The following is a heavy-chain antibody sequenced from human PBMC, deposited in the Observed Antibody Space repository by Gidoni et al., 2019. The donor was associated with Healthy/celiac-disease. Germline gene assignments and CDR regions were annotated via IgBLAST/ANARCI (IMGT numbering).Heavy chain of an antibody. J-gene: IGHJ4*02. V-gene: IGHV3-23*01. CDR1: GFTFSSYA. CDR2: ISGSGGST. D-gene: IGHD3-22*01. Sequence: EVQLLESGGGLVQPGGSLRLYCAASGFTFSSYAMSWVRQAPGKGLGWVSAISGSGGSTYYADSVKGRFTISRDNSKNTLYLQMNSLRAEDTAVYYCAKNYYDSSGYYYAIDYWGQGTLVTVSS. CDR3: AKNYYDSSGYYYAIDY.